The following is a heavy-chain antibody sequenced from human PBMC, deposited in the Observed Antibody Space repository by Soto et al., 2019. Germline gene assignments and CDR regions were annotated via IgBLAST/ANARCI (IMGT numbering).Heavy chain of an antibody. CDR1: GGSVSSGSYY. CDR3: ARAAAWYYGMDV. D-gene: IGHD6-13*01. J-gene: IGHJ6*02. Sequence: QVQLQESGPGLVKPSETLSLTCTVSGGSVSSGSYYWSWIRQPPGKGLEWIGYIYYSGSTNYNPSLKSRVTIAVDTSKNQFSLTLSSVTAADTAVYYCARAAAWYYGMDVWGQGTTVTVSS. CDR2: IYYSGST. V-gene: IGHV4-61*01.